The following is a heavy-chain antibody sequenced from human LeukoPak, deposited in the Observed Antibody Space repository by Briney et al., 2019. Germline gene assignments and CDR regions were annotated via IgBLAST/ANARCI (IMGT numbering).Heavy chain of an antibody. J-gene: IGHJ5*02. Sequence: PGGPLRLSCAASGFTFSDYYMSWIRQAPGKGLEWVSYTSSSGSTIYYADSVKGRFTISRDNAKNSLYLQMNSLRAEDTAVYYCARGYCSSTSCSQGDWFDPWGQGTLVAVSS. CDR2: TSSSGSTI. D-gene: IGHD2-2*01. CDR3: ARGYCSSTSCSQGDWFDP. V-gene: IGHV3-11*01. CDR1: GFTFSDYY.